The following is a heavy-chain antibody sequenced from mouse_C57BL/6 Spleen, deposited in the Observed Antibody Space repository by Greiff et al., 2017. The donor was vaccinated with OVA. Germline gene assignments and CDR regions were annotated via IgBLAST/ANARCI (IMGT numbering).Heavy chain of an antibody. V-gene: IGHV1-50*01. CDR1: GYTFTSYW. CDR3: ARGGSSLDY. Sequence: QVQLQQPGAELVKPGASVKLSCKASGYTFTSYWMQWVKQRPGQGLEWSGEIDPSDSYTNYNQKFKGKATLTVDTSSSTAYMQLSSLTSEDSAVYYCARGGSSLDYWGQGTTLTVSS. D-gene: IGHD1-1*01. CDR2: IDPSDSYT. J-gene: IGHJ2*01.